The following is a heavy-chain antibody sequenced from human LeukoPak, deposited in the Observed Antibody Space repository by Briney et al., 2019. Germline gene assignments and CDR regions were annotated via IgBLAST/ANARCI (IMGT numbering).Heavy chain of an antibody. J-gene: IGHJ4*02. Sequence: GGSLRLSCAASGFTFSSYGMHWVRQAPGKGLEWVAFIRYDGSNKYYADSAKGRFTISRDNSKNTLYLQMNSLRAEDTAVYYCAKDGLDSSSWYFDYWGQGTLVTVSS. CDR1: GFTFSSYG. CDR2: IRYDGSNK. CDR3: AKDGLDSSSWYFDY. V-gene: IGHV3-30*02. D-gene: IGHD6-13*01.